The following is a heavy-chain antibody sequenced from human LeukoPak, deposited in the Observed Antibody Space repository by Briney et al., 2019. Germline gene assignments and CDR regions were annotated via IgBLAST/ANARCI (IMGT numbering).Heavy chain of an antibody. CDR1: GFPFCSYS. CDR2: ISGSGGST. V-gene: IGHV3-23*01. D-gene: IGHD1-14*01. Sequence: GSLGLPWSASGFPFCSYSIRLVRPASGKGLEGVLAISGSGGSTYYADSVKGRFTISRDNSKNTLYLQMNSLRAEDTAVYYCAKVRKNLGPDDAFDIWGQGTMVTVSS. CDR3: AKVRKNLGPDDAFDI. J-gene: IGHJ3*02.